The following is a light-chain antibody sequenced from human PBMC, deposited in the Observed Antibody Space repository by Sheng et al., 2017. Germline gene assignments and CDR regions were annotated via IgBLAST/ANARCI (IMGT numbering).Light chain of an antibody. CDR3: QQRSNWPLT. V-gene: IGKV3-11*01. Sequence: EIVMTQSPATLSVSSGETATLSCRTSQNVGLSLGWYQQRPGRSPRLLIYETSKRATGTPARFIGSGSGADFSLTIRDFGPEDVAVYYCQQRSNWPLTFGGGT. CDR2: ETS. CDR1: QNVGLS. J-gene: IGKJ4*01.